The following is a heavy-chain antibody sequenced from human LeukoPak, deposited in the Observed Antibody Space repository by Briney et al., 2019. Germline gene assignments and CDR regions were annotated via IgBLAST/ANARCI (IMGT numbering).Heavy chain of an antibody. V-gene: IGHV3-11*04. J-gene: IGHJ4*02. CDR2: ISSSGSTI. CDR3: ATLTAYCSSIGCHDY. Sequence: KTGGSLRLSCAASGFTFSDYYMSWIRQAPGKGLEWVSYISSSGSTIYYADSVKGRFTISRDNSKNTLYLQMNSLRAEDTAVYYCATLTAYCSSIGCHDYWGQGTLVTVSS. D-gene: IGHD2-2*01. CDR1: GFTFSDYY.